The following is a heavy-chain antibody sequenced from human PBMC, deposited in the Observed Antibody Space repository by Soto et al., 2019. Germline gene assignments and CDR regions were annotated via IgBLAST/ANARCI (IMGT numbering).Heavy chain of an antibody. CDR3: ARGPDPTYSDH. CDR1: GYTFTNYG. J-gene: IGHJ4*02. Sequence: QVQLVQSGAEVRKPGASVKVSCKTSGYTFTNYGINWVRQAPGQGLEWMGWINGYNGKTNYAQRVQGRVTLTTDTSTTTAYMELRSLRSDDTAIYYYARGPDPTYSDHWGQGTLVTVSS. V-gene: IGHV1-18*01. CDR2: INGYNGKT.